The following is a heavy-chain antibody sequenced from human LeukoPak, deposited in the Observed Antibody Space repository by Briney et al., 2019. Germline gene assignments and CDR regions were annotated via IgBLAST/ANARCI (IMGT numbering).Heavy chain of an antibody. V-gene: IGHV5-51*01. CDR3: ASSRRSGWYFDY. D-gene: IGHD6-19*01. Sequence: GESLKISCEASGYSFTNYWIGWVRQMPGKGLEWMGIIYPGDSDTRYSPSFQGHVTISADKSISTAYLQWSSLKASDTAMYYCASSRRSGWYFDYWGQGTLVTVSS. CDR2: IYPGDSDT. CDR1: GYSFTNYW. J-gene: IGHJ4*02.